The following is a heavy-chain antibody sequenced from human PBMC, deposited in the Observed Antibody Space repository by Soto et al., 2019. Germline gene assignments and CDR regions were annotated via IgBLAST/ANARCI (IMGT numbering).Heavy chain of an antibody. V-gene: IGHV3-23*01. Sequence: GSLRLSCAASGFTFSSYAMSWVRQAPGKGLEWVSAISGSGGSTYYADSVKGRFTISRDNSKNTLDLQMNSLRAEDTAVYYCAKTLEAYSSGCYCGMDVWGQGTTVTVSS. D-gene: IGHD6-19*01. CDR1: GFTFSSYA. CDR3: AKTLEAYSSGCYCGMDV. J-gene: IGHJ6*02. CDR2: ISGSGGST.